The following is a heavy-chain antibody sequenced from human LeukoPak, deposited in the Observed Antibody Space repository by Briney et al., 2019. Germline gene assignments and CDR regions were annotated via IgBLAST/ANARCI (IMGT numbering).Heavy chain of an antibody. CDR1: GFTFYNFA. CDR2: ISGSGGTT. CDR3: ARAMMVVTNLWGVFDY. V-gene: IGHV3-23*01. J-gene: IGHJ4*02. D-gene: IGHD3-22*01. Sequence: PGGSLRLSCAASGFTFYNFAMSWVRQAPGKGLEWVSGISGSGGTTYYTDSVKGRFTTSRDTSKNTLYLKMNSLRAEDTAVYYCARAMMVVTNLWGVFDYWGQGNLVTVSS.